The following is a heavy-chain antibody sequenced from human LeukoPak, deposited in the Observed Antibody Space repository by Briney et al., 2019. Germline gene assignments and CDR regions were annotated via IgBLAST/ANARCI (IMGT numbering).Heavy chain of an antibody. V-gene: IGHV1-46*01. Sequence: ASVKVSCKASGYTFTSYYMHWVRQAPGQGLEWMGIINPSGGSTSYAQKFQGRVTMTRDTSTSTVYMELSSLRSEDTAVYYCAREKLYGGYPYYYYYGMDVWGQGTTVTVSS. CDR1: GYTFTSYY. J-gene: IGHJ6*02. CDR3: AREKLYGGYPYYYYYGMDV. CDR2: INPSGGST. D-gene: IGHD5-12*01.